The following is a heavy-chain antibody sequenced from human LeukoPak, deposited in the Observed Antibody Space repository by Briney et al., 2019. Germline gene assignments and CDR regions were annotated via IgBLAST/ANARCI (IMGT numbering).Heavy chain of an antibody. D-gene: IGHD6-19*01. CDR2: IYHSGST. Sequence: SETLSLTCTVSGYSISSGYYWGWIRQPPGKGLEWIGSIYHSGSTYYNPSLKSRVTISVDTSKNQFSLKLSSVTAADTAVYYCASRTPVTSYSSGSRPSKGVADYWGQGTLVTVSS. J-gene: IGHJ4*02. V-gene: IGHV4-38-2*02. CDR1: GYSISSGYY. CDR3: ASRTPVTSYSSGSRPSKGVADY.